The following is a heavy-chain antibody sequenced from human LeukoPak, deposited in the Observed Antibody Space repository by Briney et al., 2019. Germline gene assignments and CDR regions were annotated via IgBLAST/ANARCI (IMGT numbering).Heavy chain of an antibody. Sequence: PSETLSLTCTVSGGSISSGGYYWSWIRQHPGKGLEWIGYIYYSGSTYYNPSLKSRVTVSVDTSKNQFSLKLSSVTAADTAVYYCAREGRSYYYYGMDVWGQGTTVTVSS. CDR3: AREGRSYYYYGMDV. CDR1: GGSISSGGYY. CDR2: IYYSGST. J-gene: IGHJ6*02. V-gene: IGHV4-31*03.